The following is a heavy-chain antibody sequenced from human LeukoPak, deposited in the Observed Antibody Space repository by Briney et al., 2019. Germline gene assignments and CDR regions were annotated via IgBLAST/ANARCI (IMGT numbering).Heavy chain of an antibody. CDR3: ARHGGRDCSSTSCYAWFAP. Sequence: SETLPLTCTVSGGSISNYYWSWIRQPPGKGLEWIGYIYYSGSTNYNPSLKSRVTISVDTSRNQFSLKLSSVTAADTAVYYCARHGGRDCSSTSCYAWFAPWGQGTLVTVSS. D-gene: IGHD2-2*01. J-gene: IGHJ5*02. CDR1: GGSISNYY. CDR2: IYYSGST. V-gene: IGHV4-59*08.